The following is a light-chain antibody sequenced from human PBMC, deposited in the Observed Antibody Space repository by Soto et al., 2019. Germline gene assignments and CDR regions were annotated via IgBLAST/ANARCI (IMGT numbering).Light chain of an antibody. CDR2: GAS. CDR3: QQYGSSPLT. V-gene: IGKV3-20*01. Sequence: EIVLTQSPGTLSLSPGERATLSCRASQSVSSSYLAWYQQKPGQAPRLLIDGASSRATGIPDRFSGSGSGTDFTLTISRLEPEECAVYYCQQYGSSPLTFGGGTKVEIK. J-gene: IGKJ4*01. CDR1: QSVSSSY.